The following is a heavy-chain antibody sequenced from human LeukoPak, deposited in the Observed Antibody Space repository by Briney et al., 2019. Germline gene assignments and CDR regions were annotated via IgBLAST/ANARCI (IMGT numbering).Heavy chain of an antibody. CDR1: GFTFSTYE. D-gene: IGHD6-13*01. CDR3: ARVGVLSSSWLLY. CDR2: ISSGATTI. V-gene: IGHV3-48*03. J-gene: IGHJ4*02. Sequence: PGGSLRLPCAASGFTFSTYEMNWVRQAPGKGLEWVSSISSGATTIYYADSVKGRFTISRDNAKNSLFLQMNSLRAEDTAVYYCARVGVLSSSWLLYWGQGTLVTVSS.